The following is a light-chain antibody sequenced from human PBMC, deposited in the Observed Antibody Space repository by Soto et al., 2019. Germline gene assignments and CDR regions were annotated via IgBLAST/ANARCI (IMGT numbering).Light chain of an antibody. Sequence: DIPMTPSPSFLSASVVARVTITCRASQSIGKHLNWYQQKPGKAPKFLIYGASTLQSGVPSRFTGSGSGTDFTLTVSSLQAEDFATYYCQQSYTSPPTFGQGTRLEIK. V-gene: IGKV1-39*01. J-gene: IGKJ5*01. CDR3: QQSYTSPPT. CDR1: QSIGKH. CDR2: GAS.